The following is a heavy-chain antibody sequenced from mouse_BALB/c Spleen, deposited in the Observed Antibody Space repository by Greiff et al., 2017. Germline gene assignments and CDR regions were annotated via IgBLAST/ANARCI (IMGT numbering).Heavy chain of an antibody. CDR1: GYAFSSYW. D-gene: IGHD1-3*01. V-gene: IGHV1-80*01. CDR2: IYPGDGGT. Sequence: QVQLQQSGAELVRPGSSVKISCKASGYAFSSYWMNWVKQRPGQGLEWIGQIYPGDGGTNYNGKFKGKATLTAEKSSSTAYMQLSSLTSEDSAVYFCARPDNDYAMDYWGQGTSVTGSS. J-gene: IGHJ4*01. CDR3: ARPDNDYAMDY.